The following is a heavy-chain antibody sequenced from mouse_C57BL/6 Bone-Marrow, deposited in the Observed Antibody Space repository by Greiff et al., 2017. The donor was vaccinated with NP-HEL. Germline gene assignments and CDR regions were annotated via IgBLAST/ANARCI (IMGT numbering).Heavy chain of an antibody. D-gene: IGHD3-2*01. V-gene: IGHV14-4*01. CDR3: APLDSVFVY. J-gene: IGHJ3*01. CDR2: IDPENGDT. Sequence: VQLQQSGAELVRPGASVKLSCTASGFNIKDDYMHWVKQRPEQGLEWIGWIDPENGDTEYASKFQGKAPITAYTSSNTAYLQLSSLTSEDTAVYYCAPLDSVFVYWGHGTLVTVSA. CDR1: GFNIKDDY.